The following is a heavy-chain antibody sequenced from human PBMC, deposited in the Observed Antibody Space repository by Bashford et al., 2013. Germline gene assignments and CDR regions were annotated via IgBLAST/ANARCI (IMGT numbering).Heavy chain of an antibody. CDR2: IYYSGST. V-gene: IGHV4-31*03. CDR1: GGSISSGGYY. J-gene: IGHJ2*01. Sequence: SETLSLTCTVSGGSISSGGYYWSWIRQHPGKGLEWIGYIYYSGSTYYNPSLKSRVTISVDTSKNQFSLKLSSVTAADTAVYYCARGQTYYYDSSGYFYWYFDLWGRGTLVTVSS. CDR3: ARGQTYYYDSSGYFYWYFDL. D-gene: IGHD3-22*01.